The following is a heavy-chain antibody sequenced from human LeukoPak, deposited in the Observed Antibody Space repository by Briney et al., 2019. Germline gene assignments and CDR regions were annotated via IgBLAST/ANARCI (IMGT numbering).Heavy chain of an antibody. J-gene: IGHJ4*02. V-gene: IGHV3-15*01. CDR3: TTYSGEVITSTPG. CDR2: IINNADGGTT. Sequence: PGGSLRLSCAASGFTFSNAWMSWVRQAPGKGLEWVGRIINNADGGTTDYAAPVKGRFTISRDDSKNTLYLQMNSLKTEDTAVYYCTTYSGEVITSTPGWGPGTLVTVSS. CDR1: GFTFSNAW. D-gene: IGHD2-21*01.